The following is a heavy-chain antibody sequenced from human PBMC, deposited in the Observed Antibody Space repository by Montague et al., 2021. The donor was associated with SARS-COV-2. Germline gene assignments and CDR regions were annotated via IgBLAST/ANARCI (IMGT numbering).Heavy chain of an antibody. CDR1: GGSISSYY. D-gene: IGHD3-3*01. CDR3: ARDKGLTIFGVVKSPGAFDI. V-gene: IGHV4-59*01. J-gene: IGHJ3*02. Sequence: SEALSLTCTVSGGSISSYYWSWIRQPPGKGLEWIGYIYYSGSTNYNPCLKSRVTISVDTSKNQFSLKLSSVTAADTAVYYCARDKGLTIFGVVKSPGAFDIWGQGTMVTVSS. CDR2: IYYSGST.